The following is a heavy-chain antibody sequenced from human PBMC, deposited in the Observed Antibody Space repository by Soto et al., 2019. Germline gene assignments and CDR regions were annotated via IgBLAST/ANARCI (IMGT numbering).Heavy chain of an antibody. D-gene: IGHD6-6*01. CDR3: ARGTESEYSSSSSFDY. Sequence: QVQLVQSGAEVKKPGSSVKVSCKASGGTFSSYAISWVRQAPGQGLEWMGGIIPIFGTANYPQKFQGRVTINADDSTSTAYMELSSLRSEDTAVYYCARGTESEYSSSSSFDYWGKGTLVTVSS. J-gene: IGHJ4*02. V-gene: IGHV1-69*01. CDR1: GGTFSSYA. CDR2: IIPIFGTA.